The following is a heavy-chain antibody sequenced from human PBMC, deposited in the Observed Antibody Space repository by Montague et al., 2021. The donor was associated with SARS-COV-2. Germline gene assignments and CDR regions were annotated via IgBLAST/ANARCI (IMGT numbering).Heavy chain of an antibody. CDR2: INHSGST. D-gene: IGHD2-8*01. V-gene: IGHV4-34*01. CDR3: ARANGYYFDY. J-gene: IGHJ4*02. CDR1: GGSFSGYY. Sequence: SETLSLTCAVYGGSFSGYYWSWICQPPGKGLEWIGEINHSGSTNYNPSLKSRVTISVDTSKNQFSLKLSSVTAADTAVYYCARANGYYFDYWGQGTLVTVSP.